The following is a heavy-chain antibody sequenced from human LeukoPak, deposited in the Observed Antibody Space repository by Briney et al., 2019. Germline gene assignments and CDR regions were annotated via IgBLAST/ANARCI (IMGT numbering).Heavy chain of an antibody. D-gene: IGHD2-15*01. CDR3: ARQGYCSGGSCKPNNWFDP. V-gene: IGHV1-69*02. Sequence: ASLKVSCKASGGTFSSYTISWVRQAPGQGLEWMGRIIPILGIANYARKFQGRVTITADKSTSTAYMELSSLRSEDTAVYYCARQGYCSGGSCKPNNWFDPWGQGTLVTVSS. J-gene: IGHJ5*02. CDR1: GGTFSSYT. CDR2: IIPILGIA.